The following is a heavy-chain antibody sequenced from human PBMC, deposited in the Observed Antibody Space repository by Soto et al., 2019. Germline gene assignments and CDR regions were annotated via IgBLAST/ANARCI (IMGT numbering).Heavy chain of an antibody. V-gene: IGHV3-23*01. J-gene: IGHJ4*02. D-gene: IGHD6-6*01. Sequence: EVQLLESGGGLVQPGESLRLSCAASGFTFSSYAMSWVRQAPGKGLEGVSVISGSDDSTYYADSAKGRFTISRDNSKNTLYLQMNTLRAEDTAVYYCATRSSSSTFDYWGQGTLVTVSS. CDR1: GFTFSSYA. CDR3: ATRSSSSTFDY. CDR2: ISGSDDST.